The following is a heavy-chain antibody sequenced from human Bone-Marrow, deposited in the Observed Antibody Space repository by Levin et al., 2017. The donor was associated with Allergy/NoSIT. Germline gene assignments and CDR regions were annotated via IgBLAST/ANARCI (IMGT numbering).Heavy chain of an antibody. J-gene: IGHJ4*02. D-gene: IGHD1-26*01. Sequence: LTGGSLRLSCVASGITFSDHFMDWVRQTPGKGLECVARIRNKAASYSTEYAASVKGRFTVSRDDSQSSLFLQMDNLKAEDTGMYYCSDLGTPYWGQGILVTVSS. CDR3: SDLGTPY. V-gene: IGHV3-72*01. CDR2: IRNKAASYST. CDR1: GITFSDHF.